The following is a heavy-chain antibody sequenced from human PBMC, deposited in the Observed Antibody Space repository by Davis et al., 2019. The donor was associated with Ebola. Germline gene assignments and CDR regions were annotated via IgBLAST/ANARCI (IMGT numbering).Heavy chain of an antibody. CDR3: ARGTDTADWFFDL. D-gene: IGHD2-21*02. J-gene: IGHJ2*01. CDR1: GGSFSDYY. CDR2: INHSGIT. Sequence: MPSETLSLTCAVYGGSFSDYYLSWIRQPPGKGLEWIGEINHSGITNYNPSLKSRVTISVDTSKKQFSLKLDSVTDADTAVYYCARGTDTADWFFDLWGRGALVTVSS. V-gene: IGHV4-34*01.